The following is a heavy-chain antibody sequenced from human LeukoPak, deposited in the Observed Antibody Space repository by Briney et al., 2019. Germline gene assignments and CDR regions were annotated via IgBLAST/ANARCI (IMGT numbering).Heavy chain of an antibody. J-gene: IGHJ4*02. CDR2: ISGSGGST. Sequence: GGSLRLSCADSGFTFSSYGMSWVRQAPGKGLEWVSAISGSGGSTYYADSVKGRFTISRDNSKNTLYLQMNSLRAEDTAVYYCAREFDFWSGYYRKWGQGTLVTVSS. CDR1: GFTFSSYG. D-gene: IGHD3-3*01. V-gene: IGHV3-23*01. CDR3: AREFDFWSGYYRK.